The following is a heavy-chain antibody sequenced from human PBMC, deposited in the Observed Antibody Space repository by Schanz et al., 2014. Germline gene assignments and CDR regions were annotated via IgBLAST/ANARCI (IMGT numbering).Heavy chain of an antibody. D-gene: IGHD2-8*01. Sequence: ESGGGLVQPGGSLRLSCASSGFSFTTYAMSWVRQAPGKGLEWVSSISSGGGSTYYADSVKGRFTISRDNSKNTLYLQMKSLRAEDTAVYYCTTDNGHFAFDFWGQGTMVTVSS. J-gene: IGHJ3*01. CDR2: ISSGGGST. CDR1: GFSFTTYA. CDR3: TTDNGHFAFDF. V-gene: IGHV3-23*01.